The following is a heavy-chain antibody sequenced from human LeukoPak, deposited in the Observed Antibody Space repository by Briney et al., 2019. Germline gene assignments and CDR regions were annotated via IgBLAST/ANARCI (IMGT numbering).Heavy chain of an antibody. D-gene: IGHD3-22*01. Sequence: GGSLRLSCAASGFTFSSYSMNWVRQAPGKGLEWVSSISSSSSYIYYADSVKGRFTISRDNAKNSLYLQMNSLRAEDTAVYYCAGGARNYYDSSGYYAIDYWGQGTLVTVSS. CDR3: AGGARNYYDSSGYYAIDY. CDR2: ISSSSSYI. J-gene: IGHJ4*02. V-gene: IGHV3-21*04. CDR1: GFTFSSYS.